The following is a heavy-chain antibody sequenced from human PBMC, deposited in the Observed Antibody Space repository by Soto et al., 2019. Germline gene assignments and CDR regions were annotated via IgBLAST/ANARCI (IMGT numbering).Heavy chain of an antibody. V-gene: IGHV1-3*04. Sequence: ASVKVSCKASGHTFTSYSIHWVRQAPGQRLEWMGWINTGNGNTKYSQKFQGRVTITRDTSANTAYMELSSLRSEDTAVYYCARSLDYWGQGTLVTVSS. CDR1: GHTFTSYS. CDR3: ARSLDY. CDR2: INTGNGNT. J-gene: IGHJ4*02.